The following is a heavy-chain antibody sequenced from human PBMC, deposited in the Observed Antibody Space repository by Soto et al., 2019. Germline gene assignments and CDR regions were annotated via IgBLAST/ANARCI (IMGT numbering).Heavy chain of an antibody. Sequence: QLVESGGRGVQPGRSLRLSCEASEFTFSSYAMHWVRQAPGRGLEWVALISFDGRKEYYADSVKGRFTVSRDNSRSMVYLQMDSLRPDDTAIYYCARPIPRWSYHYGMDAWGQGTTVTVSS. CDR3: ARPIPRWSYHYGMDA. D-gene: IGHD2-15*01. CDR1: EFTFSSYA. V-gene: IGHV3-30*03. J-gene: IGHJ6*02. CDR2: ISFDGRKE.